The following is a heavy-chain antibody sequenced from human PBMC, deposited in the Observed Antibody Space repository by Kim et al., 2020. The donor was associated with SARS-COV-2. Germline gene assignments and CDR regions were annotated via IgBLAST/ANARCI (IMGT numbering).Heavy chain of an antibody. D-gene: IGHD6-13*01. J-gene: IGHJ3*02. CDR3: ARIIAAAGRAFDI. V-gene: IGHV5-10-1*01. Sequence: SPAPQGHVTITADKSITTAYLQWSSLQASDTAIYYCARIIAAAGRAFDIWGRGTLVTVSS.